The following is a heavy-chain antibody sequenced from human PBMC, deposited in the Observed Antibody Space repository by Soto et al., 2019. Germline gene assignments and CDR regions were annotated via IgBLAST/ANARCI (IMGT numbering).Heavy chain of an antibody. CDR3: ARDVLSNSPYLEF. D-gene: IGHD1-1*01. CDR2: INPYNGKT. J-gene: IGHJ4*02. Sequence: VQLVQSGAEVKKPGASVKISCKASGYNFDTYSMTWVRQAPGQGLEWIAWINPYNGKTHYSQKAQGRVSVTTDTSTSTVYMELRSLRSDDTAVYYSARDVLSNSPYLEFWGQGTRVTVSS. V-gene: IGHV1-18*04. CDR1: GYNFDTYS.